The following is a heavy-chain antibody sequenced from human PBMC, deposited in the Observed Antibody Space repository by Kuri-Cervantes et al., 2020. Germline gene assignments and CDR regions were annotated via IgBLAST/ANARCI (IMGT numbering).Heavy chain of an antibody. CDR2: IKSKTDGGTT. CDR1: GFTFYKYW. Sequence: GESLKISCVASGFTFYKYWMSWVRQAPGKGLEWVGRIKSKTDGGTTDYAAPVKGRFTISRDDSKNTLYLQMNSLKTEDTAVYYCTTDRFPPSSFFWGQGTMVTVSS. V-gene: IGHV3-15*01. D-gene: IGHD3-3*01. J-gene: IGHJ3*01. CDR3: TTDRFPPSSFF.